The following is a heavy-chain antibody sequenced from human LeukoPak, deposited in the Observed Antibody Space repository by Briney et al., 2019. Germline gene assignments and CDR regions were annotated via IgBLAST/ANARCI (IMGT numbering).Heavy chain of an antibody. CDR2: IYHSGST. D-gene: IGHD6-13*01. V-gene: IGHV4-38-2*02. CDR1: GYSISSGCY. CDR3: ARATGRWIAALGY. J-gene: IGHJ4*02. Sequence: PSETLSLTCTVSGYSISSGCYWGWIRQPPGKGLEWIGSIYHSGSTYYNLSLKSRVTISVDTSKNQFSLKLSSVTAADTAVYYCARATGRWIAALGYWGQGTLVTVSS.